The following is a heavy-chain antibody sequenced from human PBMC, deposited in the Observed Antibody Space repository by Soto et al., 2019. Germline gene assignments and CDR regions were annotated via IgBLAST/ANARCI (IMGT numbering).Heavy chain of an antibody. J-gene: IGHJ4*02. CDR1: GGTFSSYA. V-gene: IGHV1-69*12. CDR2: IIPIFGTA. CDR3: ARAITVTTGFDY. Sequence: QVQLVQSGAEVTKPGSSVKVSCKASGGTFSSYAINWVRQAPGQGLEWMGGIIPIFGTANYAQKFQGRVTITADESTSTASMELSSLRSEDTAVYYCARAITVTTGFDYWGQGTLVTVSS. D-gene: IGHD4-17*01.